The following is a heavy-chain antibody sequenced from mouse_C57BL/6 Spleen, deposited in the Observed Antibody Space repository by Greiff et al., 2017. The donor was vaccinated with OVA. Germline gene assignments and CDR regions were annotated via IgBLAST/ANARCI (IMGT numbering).Heavy chain of an antibody. D-gene: IGHD2-1*01. J-gene: IGHJ2*01. CDR1: GYTFTDYD. V-gene: IGHV1-15*01. CDR2: IDPDTGGT. CDR3: KRRGVYDGNYFDY. Sequence: QVQLQQSGAELVRPGASVTLSCKASGYTFTDYDMHWVKQTPVHGLEWIGAIDPDTGGTAYNQKFKGKAILTADKSSSTAYMELRSLTSEDSDVYCCKRRGVYDGNYFDYWGQGTTLTVSS.